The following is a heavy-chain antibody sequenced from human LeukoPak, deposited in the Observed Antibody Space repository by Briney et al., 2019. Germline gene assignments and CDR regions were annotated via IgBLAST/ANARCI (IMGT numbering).Heavy chain of an antibody. Sequence: XASGFSFSSXXXXXXRXAPXKXXXWVANIKQDGSEKHYVDSVKGRFTISRDNAKNSLYLAMNSLGVDDTAVYYCVRAGGGSWADYWGQGTPVTVSS. V-gene: IGHV3-7*01. D-gene: IGHD1-26*01. CDR3: VRAGGGSWADY. J-gene: IGHJ4*02. CDR1: GFSFSSXX. CDR2: IKQDGSEK.